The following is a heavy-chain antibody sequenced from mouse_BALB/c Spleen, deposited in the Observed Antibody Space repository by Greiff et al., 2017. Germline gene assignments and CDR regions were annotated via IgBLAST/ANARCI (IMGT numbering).Heavy chain of an antibody. Sequence: VQLQQSGTVLARPGASVKMSCKASGYSFTSYWMHWVKQRPGQGLEWIGAIYPGNSDTSYNQKFKGKAKLTAVTSASTAYMELSSLTNEDSAVYYCTGPSAGNYPAWFAYWGQGTLVTVSA. CDR1: GYSFTSYW. CDR2: IYPGNSDT. CDR3: TGPSAGNYPAWFAY. D-gene: IGHD2-1*01. V-gene: IGHV1-5*01. J-gene: IGHJ3*01.